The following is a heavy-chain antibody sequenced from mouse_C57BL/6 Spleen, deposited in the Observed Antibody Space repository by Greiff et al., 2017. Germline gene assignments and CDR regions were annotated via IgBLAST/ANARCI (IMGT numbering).Heavy chain of an antibody. CDR1: GFNIKDDY. CDR3: TTSYYGSSYGCAY. CDR2: IDPENGDT. V-gene: IGHV14-4*01. D-gene: IGHD1-1*01. J-gene: IGHJ3*01. Sequence: EVQLQQSGAELVRPGASVKLSCTASGFNIKDDYMHWVKQRPEQGLEWIGWIDPENGDTEYASKFQGKATITADTSSNTAYLQLSSLTSEDTAVYYCTTSYYGSSYGCAYWGQGTLVTVSA.